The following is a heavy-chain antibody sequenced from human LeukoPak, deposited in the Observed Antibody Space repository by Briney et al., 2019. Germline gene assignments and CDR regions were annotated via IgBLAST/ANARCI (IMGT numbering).Heavy chain of an antibody. CDR1: GGSFSGYY. D-gene: IGHD2-15*01. J-gene: IGHJ3*02. CDR2: INHSGST. CDR3: ARVRGYCSGGSCYRAGAFDI. V-gene: IGHV4-34*01. Sequence: PSETLSLTCAVYGGSFSGYYWSWIRQPPGKGLEWIGEINHSGSTNYNPSLKSRVTISVDTSKNQFSLKLSSVTAADTAVYYCARVRGYCSGGSCYRAGAFDIWGQGTMVTVSS.